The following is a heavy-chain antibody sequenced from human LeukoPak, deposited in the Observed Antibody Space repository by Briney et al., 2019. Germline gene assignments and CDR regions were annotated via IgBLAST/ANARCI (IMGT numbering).Heavy chain of an antibody. Sequence: PSETLSLTCTVSGASISSSSYYWGWIRQPPGKGLEWVGSIYYSGSTYYNPSLKSRVTISVDTSKNQFSLKLSSVTAADTAVYYCARLALPDYYDSSGYSFDYWGQGTLVTVSS. CDR2: IYYSGST. D-gene: IGHD3-22*01. V-gene: IGHV4-39*01. CDR1: GASISSSSYY. CDR3: ARLALPDYYDSSGYSFDY. J-gene: IGHJ4*02.